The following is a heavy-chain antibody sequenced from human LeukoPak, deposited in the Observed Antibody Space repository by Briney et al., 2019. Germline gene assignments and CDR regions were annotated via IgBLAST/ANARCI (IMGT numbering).Heavy chain of an antibody. CDR1: GGTFSSYA. CDR2: IIPIFGTA. CDR3: ARDSGYCSSTSCYYYYYYMDV. J-gene: IGHJ6*03. V-gene: IGHV1-69*06. D-gene: IGHD2-2*03. Sequence: GASVKVSCKASGGTFSSYAISWVRQAPGQGLEWMGGIIPIFGTANYAQKFQGRVTITADKSTSTAYMELSGLRSEDTAVYYCARDSGYCSSTSCYYYYYYMDVWGKGTTVTVSS.